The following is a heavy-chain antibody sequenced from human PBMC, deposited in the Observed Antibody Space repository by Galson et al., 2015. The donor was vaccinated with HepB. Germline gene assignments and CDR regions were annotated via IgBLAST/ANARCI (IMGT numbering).Heavy chain of an antibody. CDR3: ARVPLVNYGMDV. D-gene: IGHD2-21*01. Sequence: SVKVSCKASGYTFTNYATHWVRQAPGQRLEWMGWINAGNGDTKYSQKFQGRVTITRDTSASTAYMELTSLRSADTAVYYCARVPLVNYGMDVWGQGTTVTVSS. V-gene: IGHV1-3*01. CDR2: INAGNGDT. CDR1: GYTFTNYA. J-gene: IGHJ6*02.